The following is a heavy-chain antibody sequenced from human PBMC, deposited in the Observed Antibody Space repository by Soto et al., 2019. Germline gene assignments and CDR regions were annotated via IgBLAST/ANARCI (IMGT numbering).Heavy chain of an antibody. Sequence: GGSLRLSCAASGFTFSSYAMSWVRQAPGKGLEWVSAISGSGGSTYYADSVKGRFTISRDNSKNTLYLQMNSLRAEDTAVYYCAKDGVYYDSSRGFDYWGQGTLVTVSS. D-gene: IGHD3-22*01. V-gene: IGHV3-23*01. CDR3: AKDGVYYDSSRGFDY. J-gene: IGHJ4*02. CDR2: ISGSGGST. CDR1: GFTFSSYA.